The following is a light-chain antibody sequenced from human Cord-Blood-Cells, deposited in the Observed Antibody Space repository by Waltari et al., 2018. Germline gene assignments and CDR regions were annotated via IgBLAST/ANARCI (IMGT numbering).Light chain of an antibody. V-gene: IGLV2-11*01. CDR3: CSYAGSYTYV. CDR1: SSDVGGYNY. CDR2: DVS. J-gene: IGLJ1*01. Sequence: QSALTKPRPVSGSPGQSVTISCTGTSSDVGGYNYVSWYQQHPGKARKLMIYDVSKRPSGVPYRFSGSKSGNTASLTISGLQAEDEADYYCCSYAGSYTYVFGTGTKVTVL.